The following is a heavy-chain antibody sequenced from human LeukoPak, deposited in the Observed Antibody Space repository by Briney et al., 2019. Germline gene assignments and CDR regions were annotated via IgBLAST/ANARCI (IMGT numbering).Heavy chain of an antibody. CDR1: GDSISSGDYY. CDR3: ARLLGGWFGADMYYFDY. V-gene: IGHV4-61*02. CDR2: IYTSGST. J-gene: IGHJ4*02. D-gene: IGHD3-10*01. Sequence: PSETLSLTCTVSGDSISSGDYYWSWIRQPAGKGLEWIGRIYTSGSTNYNYSLKSRVTISVDTSRNQFSLKLSSVTAADTAVYYCARLLGGWFGADMYYFDYWGQGTLVTVSS.